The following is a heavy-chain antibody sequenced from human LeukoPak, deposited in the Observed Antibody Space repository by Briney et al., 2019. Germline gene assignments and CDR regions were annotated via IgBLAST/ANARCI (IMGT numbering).Heavy chain of an antibody. CDR1: GFTFSSYG. J-gene: IGHJ4*02. CDR2: IWYDGSNK. V-gene: IGHV3-33*01. CDR3: AREYYDYVWGSYRPEPYYFDY. Sequence: GGSLRLSCAASGFTFSSYGMHWVRQAPGKGLEWVAVIWYDGSNKYYADSVKGRFTISRDNSKNTLYLQMNSLRAEDTAVYYCAREYYDYVWGSYRPEPYYFDYWGQGTLVTVSS. D-gene: IGHD3-16*02.